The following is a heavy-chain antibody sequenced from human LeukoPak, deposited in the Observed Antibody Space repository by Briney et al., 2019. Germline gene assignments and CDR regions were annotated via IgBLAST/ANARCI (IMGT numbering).Heavy chain of an antibody. CDR2: IYSGGST. J-gene: IGHJ4*02. Sequence: GGSLRLSCAASGFTVSSNYMSWVRQAPGKGLEWVSVIYSGGSTYYADSVKGRFTISRDNSKNTLYLQMNSLRAEDTAVYYCARGRDVYYGSFDYWGQGILVTVSS. CDR3: ARGRDVYYGSFDY. D-gene: IGHD3-10*01. V-gene: IGHV3-53*01. CDR1: GFTVSSNY.